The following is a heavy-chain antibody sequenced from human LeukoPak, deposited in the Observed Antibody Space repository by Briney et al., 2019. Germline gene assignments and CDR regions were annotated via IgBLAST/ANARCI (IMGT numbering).Heavy chain of an antibody. CDR3: ARDEDLGGYCSSTSCPPGNAFDI. V-gene: IGHV1-18*01. CDR1: GYTFTNYG. J-gene: IGHJ3*02. D-gene: IGHD2-2*01. Sequence: ASVKVSCKASGYTFTNYGISWVRQAPGQGLEWMGWISYNGNTNYAQKFQGRVTITADKSTSTAYMELSSLRSEDTAVYYCARDEDLGGYCSSTSCPPGNAFDIWGQGTMVTVSS. CDR2: ISYNGNT.